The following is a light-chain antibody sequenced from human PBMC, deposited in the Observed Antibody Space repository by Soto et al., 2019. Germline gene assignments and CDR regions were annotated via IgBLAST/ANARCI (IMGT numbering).Light chain of an antibody. CDR3: GAWDDSLSGLV. Sequence: QSALTQPPSASATPGQRVIISCSGSSSNIGKNAVKWYQQFPGTAPKLLIHSDDQRPSGVPDRFSGSKSGTSASLTISGLQSEDEAHYYCGAWDDSLSGLVFGGAPKVTVL. V-gene: IGLV1-44*01. CDR2: SDD. J-gene: IGLJ3*02. CDR1: SSNIGKNA.